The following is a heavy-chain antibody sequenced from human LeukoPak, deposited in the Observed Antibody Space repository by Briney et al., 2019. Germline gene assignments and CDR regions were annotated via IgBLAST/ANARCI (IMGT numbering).Heavy chain of an antibody. V-gene: IGHV3-23*01. J-gene: IGHJ5*02. Sequence: GGSLRLSCAGSGFAFGTYAMSWVRQAPGKGLEWVSAISGSGGSTYYADSVKGRFTISRDNSKNTLYLQMNSLRAEDTAVYYCAKEEGIAVAAPVTWGQGTLVTVSS. CDR1: GFAFGTYA. D-gene: IGHD6-19*01. CDR2: ISGSGGST. CDR3: AKEEGIAVAAPVT.